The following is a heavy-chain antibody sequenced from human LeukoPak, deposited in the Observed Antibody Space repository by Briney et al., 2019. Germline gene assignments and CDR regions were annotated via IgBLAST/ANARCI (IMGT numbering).Heavy chain of an antibody. V-gene: IGHV4-59*01. Sequence: SEALSLTCTIPGGSISSYYWSWIRQLPGEGLGRIGYIYYSGSSNYNPSLKSRVIISVDTYKNHSSLQLSSVTGADTAVYYCARAEDGYPTWYDSWGQGTLVTVSS. CDR2: IYYSGSS. CDR3: ARAEDGYPTWYDS. CDR1: GGSISSYY. J-gene: IGHJ5*01. D-gene: IGHD5-24*01.